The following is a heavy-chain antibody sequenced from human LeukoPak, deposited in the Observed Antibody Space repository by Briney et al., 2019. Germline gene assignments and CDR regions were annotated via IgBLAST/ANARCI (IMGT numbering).Heavy chain of an antibody. J-gene: IGHJ5*02. CDR3: ARDLFLKTRYREDPGRPNWFDP. CDR2: ISISSSYI. V-gene: IGHV3-21*01. D-gene: IGHD2/OR15-2a*01. CDR1: GFTFSSYS. Sequence: GGSLRLSCAASGFTFSSYSMNWVRQAPGKGLEWVSSISISSSYIYYADSVKGRFTISRDNAKNSLYLQMNSLRAEDTAVYYCARDLFLKTRYREDPGRPNWFDPWGQGTLVTVSS.